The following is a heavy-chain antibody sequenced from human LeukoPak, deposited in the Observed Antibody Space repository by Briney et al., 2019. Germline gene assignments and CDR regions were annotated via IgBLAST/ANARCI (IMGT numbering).Heavy chain of an antibody. CDR3: ARASGGGRFDY. J-gene: IGHJ4*02. Sequence: GESLKISCTVSGYRFLTYWIGWVRQMPGKGLEWMGIIFPADSDIRYSPSFQGQVTISADKSITTAYLQWSSLKASDTAIYYCARASGGGRFDYWGQGTLVTVSS. CDR2: IFPADSDI. D-gene: IGHD4-23*01. V-gene: IGHV5-51*01. CDR1: GYRFLTYW.